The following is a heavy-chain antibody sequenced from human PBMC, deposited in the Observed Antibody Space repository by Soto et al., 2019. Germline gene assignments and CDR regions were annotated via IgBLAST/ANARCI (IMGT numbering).Heavy chain of an antibody. CDR3: ARDYSSSSGLDY. Sequence: QVQLQQWGAGLLKPSETLSLTCAVYGGSFSGYYWSWIRQTPGKGLEWIGEINHSGSTNYNPSLKSRVTISVDTSKNQFSLKLSSVTAADTAVYYCARDYSSSSGLDYWGQGTLVTVSS. J-gene: IGHJ4*02. CDR1: GGSFSGYY. D-gene: IGHD6-6*01. CDR2: INHSGST. V-gene: IGHV4-34*01.